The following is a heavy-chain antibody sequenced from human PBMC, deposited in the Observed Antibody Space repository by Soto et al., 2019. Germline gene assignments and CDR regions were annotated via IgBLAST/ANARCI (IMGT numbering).Heavy chain of an antibody. V-gene: IGHV1-69*13. CDR2: IIPIFGTA. D-gene: IGHD2-15*01. J-gene: IGHJ6*02. CDR1: GGTFSSYA. Sequence: SVKVSCKASGGTFSSYAISWVRQAPGQGLEWMGGIIPIFGTANYAQKFQGRVTITADESTSTAYMELSSLRSEDTAVYYCAREIVVVVAATDYYGMYVWGQGPTVTV. CDR3: AREIVVVVAATDYYGMYV.